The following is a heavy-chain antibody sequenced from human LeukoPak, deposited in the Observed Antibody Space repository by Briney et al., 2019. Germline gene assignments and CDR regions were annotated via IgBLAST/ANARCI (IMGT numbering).Heavy chain of an antibody. J-gene: IGHJ6*02. Sequence: SSETLSLTCTVSGGSTSSSSYYWGWIRQPPGKGLEWIGSIYYSGSTYYNPSLKSRVTISVDTSKNQFSLKLSSVTAADTAVYYSARGSMVYAWYYYGMDVWGQGTTVTVSS. CDR1: GGSTSSSSYY. D-gene: IGHD2-8*01. CDR2: IYYSGST. V-gene: IGHV4-39*01. CDR3: ARGSMVYAWYYYGMDV.